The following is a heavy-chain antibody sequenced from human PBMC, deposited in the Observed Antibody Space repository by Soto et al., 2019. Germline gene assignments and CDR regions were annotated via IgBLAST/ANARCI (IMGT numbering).Heavy chain of an antibody. J-gene: IGHJ3*02. Sequence: SGPTLVNPTQTLTLTCTFSGFSLSTSGMCVSWIRQPPGKALEWLALIDWDDDKYYSTSLKTRLTISKDTSKNQVVLTMTNMDPVDTATXYCARMGITGTNDAFDIWGQGTMVTVSS. CDR3: ARMGITGTNDAFDI. V-gene: IGHV2-70*01. D-gene: IGHD1-7*01. CDR1: GFSLSTSGMC. CDR2: IDWDDDK.